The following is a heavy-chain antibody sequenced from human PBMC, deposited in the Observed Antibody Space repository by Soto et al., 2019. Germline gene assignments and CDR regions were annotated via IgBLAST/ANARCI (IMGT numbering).Heavy chain of an antibody. CDR1: GFTFSSYA. CDR3: ARAILKPYYYYYGMDV. J-gene: IGHJ6*02. Sequence: QVQLVESGGGVVQPGRSLRLSCAASGFTFSSYAMHWVRQAPGKGLEWVAVISYDGSNKYYADSVKGRFTISRDNSKNTLYLQMNSLRADDTAVYYCARAILKPYYYYYGMDVWGQGTTVTVSS. D-gene: IGHD2-15*01. CDR2: ISYDGSNK. V-gene: IGHV3-30-3*01.